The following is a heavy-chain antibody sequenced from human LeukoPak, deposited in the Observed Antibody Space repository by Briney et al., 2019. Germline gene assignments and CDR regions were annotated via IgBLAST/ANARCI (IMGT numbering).Heavy chain of an antibody. CDR3: AKGSNYGDTNYYYYYMDV. J-gene: IGHJ6*03. D-gene: IGHD4-17*01. Sequence: PGGSLRLSCAASGFTFSSYAMSWVRQAPGKGLEWVSAISGSGGNTYYADSVKGRFTISRDNSKNTLYLQMNSLRAEDAAVYYCAKGSNYGDTNYYYYYMDVWGKGTTVTVSS. CDR2: ISGSGGNT. V-gene: IGHV3-23*01. CDR1: GFTFSSYA.